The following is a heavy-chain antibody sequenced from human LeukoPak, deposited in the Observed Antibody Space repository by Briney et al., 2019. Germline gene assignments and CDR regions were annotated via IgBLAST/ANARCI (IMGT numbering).Heavy chain of an antibody. J-gene: IGHJ6*03. CDR2: INPNSGGT. CDR1: GYTFSGYY. CDR3: ARDWRGYYGSGSQYYMDV. V-gene: IGHV1-2*02. Sequence: EASVKVSCKASGYTFSGYYIHWVRQAPGQGLEWMGWINPNSGGTNYAQKFQGRVTMTRDTSISTAYMELSRLRSDDTAVYYCARDWRGYYGSGSQYYMDVWGKGTTVTISS. D-gene: IGHD3-10*01.